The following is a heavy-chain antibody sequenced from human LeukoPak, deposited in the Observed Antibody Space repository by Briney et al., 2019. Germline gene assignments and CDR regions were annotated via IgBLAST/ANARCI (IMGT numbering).Heavy chain of an antibody. CDR3: AKEPIPMAGGYYFDY. V-gene: IGHV3-30*18. J-gene: IGHJ4*02. CDR1: AFTFSNYG. Sequence: GGSLRLSCAASAFTFSNYGMHWVRQAPGKGLEGVAVVSYAGSTTYYADSVKGRFTISRDNSKNTLYLQMNSLRAEDTAVYYCAKEPIPMAGGYYFDYWGQGTLVTVSS. CDR2: VSYAGSTT. D-gene: IGHD6-19*01.